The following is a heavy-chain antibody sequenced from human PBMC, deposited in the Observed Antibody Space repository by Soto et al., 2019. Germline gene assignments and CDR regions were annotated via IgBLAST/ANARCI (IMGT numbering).Heavy chain of an antibody. J-gene: IGHJ6*02. V-gene: IGHV4-59*01. CDR3: ARDHRAGAGFLYYYYGMDV. CDR1: GGSISSYY. Sequence: PSETLSLTCTVSGGSISSYYWSWIRQPPGKGLEWIGYIYYSGSTNYNPSLKSRVTISVDTSKNQFSLKLSSVTAADTAVYYCARDHRAGAGFLYYYYGMDVWGQGTTVTVSS. CDR2: IYYSGST. D-gene: IGHD6-19*01.